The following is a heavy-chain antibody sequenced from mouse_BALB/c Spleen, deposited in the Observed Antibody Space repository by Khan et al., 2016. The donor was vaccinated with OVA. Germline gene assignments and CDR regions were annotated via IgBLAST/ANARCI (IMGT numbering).Heavy chain of an antibody. CDR2: INPRSAYT. CDR3: ARTTTGYTMDC. J-gene: IGHJ4*01. Sequence: QVQLQQSGAELTRPGASVKMSCKASGYTFTSNTMHWVKQRPGQGLEWIGYINPRSAYTNYNQNFKDKATLTADTSSSTAYMQLSSLTSEDSAVYYCARTTTGYTMDCWGQGTSVTVSS. D-gene: IGHD1-1*01. V-gene: IGHV1-4*01. CDR1: GYTFTSNT.